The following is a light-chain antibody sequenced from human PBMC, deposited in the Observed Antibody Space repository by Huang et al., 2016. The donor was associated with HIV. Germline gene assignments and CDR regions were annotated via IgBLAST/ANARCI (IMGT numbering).Light chain of an antibody. CDR1: QSVGSS. CDR2: DAS. V-gene: IGKV3-11*01. J-gene: IGKJ4*01. CDR3: QQRTTWPALT. Sequence: EIVLTQSPATLSLSPGERATLSCRASQSVGSSLAWYQQRRGQAPRLLIYDASNRATGIPARFSGRGSGTDFTRTSTSLEPEDFAVYFCQQRTTWPALTFGGGTKVEI.